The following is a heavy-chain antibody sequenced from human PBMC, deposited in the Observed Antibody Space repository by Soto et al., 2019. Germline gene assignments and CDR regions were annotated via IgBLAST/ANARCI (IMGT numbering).Heavy chain of an antibody. J-gene: IGHJ4*02. Sequence: PAKVCSEAPGVSFSSYTICWLRHAPGQGLEWMGRIIPILGIANYAQKFQGRVTITADKSTSTAYMELSSLRSEDTAVDYCVDTGIAVAGSDYRGQGTLVTVSP. CDR2: IIPILGIA. CDR3: VDTGIAVAGSDY. CDR1: GVSFSSYT. V-gene: IGHV1-69*02. D-gene: IGHD6-19*01.